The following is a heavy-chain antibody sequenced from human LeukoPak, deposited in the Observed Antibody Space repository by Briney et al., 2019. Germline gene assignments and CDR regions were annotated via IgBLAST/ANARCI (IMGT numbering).Heavy chain of an antibody. CDR1: GGSISSGDYY. CDR3: ARDLRGRPPYYYYGMDV. V-gene: IGHV4-39*07. CDR2: IYHSGST. J-gene: IGHJ6*02. Sequence: PSETLSLTCTVSGGSISSGDYYWSWIRQPPGKGLEWIGEIYHSGSTNYNPSLKSRVTISVDKSKNQFSLKLSSVTAADTAVYYCARDLRGRPPYYYYGMDVWGQGTTVTVSS.